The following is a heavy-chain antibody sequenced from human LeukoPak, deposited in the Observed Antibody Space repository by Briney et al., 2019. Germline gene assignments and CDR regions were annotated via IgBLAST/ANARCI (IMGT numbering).Heavy chain of an antibody. CDR1: GGSFSGYY. Sequence: SETLSLTCAVYGGSFSGYYWSWIRQPPGKGLEWIGEINHSGSTNYNPSLKSRVTISVDTSKNQFSLKLSSVTAADTAVYYCARGVDYGSGSYVPSPRNWFDPWGQGTLVTVSS. CDR3: ARGVDYGSGSYVPSPRNWFDP. CDR2: INHSGST. D-gene: IGHD3-10*01. J-gene: IGHJ5*02. V-gene: IGHV4-34*01.